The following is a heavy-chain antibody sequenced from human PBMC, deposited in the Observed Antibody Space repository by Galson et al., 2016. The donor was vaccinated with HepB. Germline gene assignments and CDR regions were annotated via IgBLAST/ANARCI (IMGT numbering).Heavy chain of an antibody. V-gene: IGHV3-30*04. D-gene: IGHD3-9*01. CDR1: GFSFRSRT. J-gene: IGHJ6*02. CDR3: AGDNDNRVTGYHGSGMDV. CDR2: ISHFGSGA. Sequence: SLRLSCPASGFSFRSRTIYWVRLAPGTGLEWAALISHFGSGASYADSVRGRFTVSANAAETVFYLQMNDLRRDDPALDNCAGDNDNRVTGYHGSGMDVWGQGARVSVSS.